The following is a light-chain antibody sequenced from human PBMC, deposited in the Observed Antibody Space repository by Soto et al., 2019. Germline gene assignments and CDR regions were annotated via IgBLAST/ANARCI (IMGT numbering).Light chain of an antibody. CDR1: QSVSSY. J-gene: IGKJ5*01. CDR3: QQRNNWPPLT. CDR2: DAS. V-gene: IGKV3-11*01. Sequence: EIVLTQSPATLSLSPGERATLSCRASQSVSSYLVWYQQKPGQAPRLLIYDASNRATGIPARFSGSGSGTDFTLTISSLEPEDFAFYYCQQRNNWPPLTFGQGTRLEIK.